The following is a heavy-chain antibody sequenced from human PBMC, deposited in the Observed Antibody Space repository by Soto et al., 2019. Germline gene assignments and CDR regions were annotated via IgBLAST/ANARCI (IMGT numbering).Heavy chain of an antibody. CDR3: ASATYDFWSGYLGAFDI. CDR1: GGSISSSSYY. Sequence: SETLSLTCTVSGGSISSSSYYWGWIRQPPGKGLEWIGSIYYSGSTYYNPSLKSRVTISVDTSKNQFSLKLSSVTAADTAVYYCASATYDFWSGYLGAFDIWGQGTMVTVSS. CDR2: IYYSGST. D-gene: IGHD3-3*01. J-gene: IGHJ3*02. V-gene: IGHV4-39*01.